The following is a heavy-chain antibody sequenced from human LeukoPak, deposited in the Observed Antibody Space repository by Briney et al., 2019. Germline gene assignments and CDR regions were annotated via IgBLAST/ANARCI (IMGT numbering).Heavy chain of an antibody. V-gene: IGHV3-30-3*01. CDR1: GFTFSSYA. J-gene: IGHJ3*02. CDR2: ISYDGSNK. CDR3: ARDPPSYAFDI. Sequence: HPGGSLRLSCAASGFTFSSYAMHWVRQAPGKGLEWVAVISYDGSNKYYADSVKSRFTISRDNSKNTLYLQMNSLRAEDTAVYYCARDPPSYAFDIWGQWTMVTVSS.